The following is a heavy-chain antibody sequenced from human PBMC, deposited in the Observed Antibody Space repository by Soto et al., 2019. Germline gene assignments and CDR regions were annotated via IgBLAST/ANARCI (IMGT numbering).Heavy chain of an antibody. V-gene: IGHV1-18*01. Sequence: ASVKVSCKASGYSFTTYGISWVRQAPGQGLEWMGWISAYNGNTNYAQKFKGRVTMTTDTSTSTVYMELSSLRSEDTAVYYCARCKMESSGWYNWFDPWGQGTLVTVSS. J-gene: IGHJ5*02. CDR1: GYSFTTYG. CDR3: ARCKMESSGWYNWFDP. CDR2: ISAYNGNT. D-gene: IGHD6-19*01.